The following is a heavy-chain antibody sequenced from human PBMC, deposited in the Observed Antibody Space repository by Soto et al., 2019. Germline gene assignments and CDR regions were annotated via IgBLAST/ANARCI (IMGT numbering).Heavy chain of an antibody. CDR3: TTEGRD. CDR1: TFSLTNAW. Sequence: EVQLVESGGGLVKPGGSLTLSCAASTFSLTNAWMSWVRQVSGKGLEWVGRIRSKSDGGTADYTPPVKGRFIISRDDSKNTVSLEMNSLKTEDTGVYYCTTEGRDWGQGTLVTVSS. V-gene: IGHV3-15*01. J-gene: IGHJ4*02. CDR2: IRSKSDGGTA.